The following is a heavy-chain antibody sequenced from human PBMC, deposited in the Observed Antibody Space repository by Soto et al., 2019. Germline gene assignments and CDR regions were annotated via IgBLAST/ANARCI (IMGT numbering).Heavy chain of an antibody. CDR2: IYYSGST. Sequence: SETLSLTCTVSGGSISSYYWSWIRQPPGKGLEWIGYIYYSGSTNYNPSLKSRVTISVDTSKNQFSLKLSSVTAADTAVYYCARRYFFDCWGQGTLVTVSS. D-gene: IGHD3-9*01. CDR3: ARRYFFDC. V-gene: IGHV4-59*01. J-gene: IGHJ4*02. CDR1: GGSISSYY.